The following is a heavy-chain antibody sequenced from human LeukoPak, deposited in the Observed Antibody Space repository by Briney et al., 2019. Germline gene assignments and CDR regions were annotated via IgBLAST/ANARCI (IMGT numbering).Heavy chain of an antibody. J-gene: IGHJ4*02. CDR3: ARGYCSGDTCFPFDY. CDR1: GFTFDDYG. Sequence: GGSLRLSCAASGFTFDDYGMSWVRQAPGKGLEWVSGIKWNGGSIGYADSVKGRFTISRDNAKNSLYLQMNSLRGEDTALYCCARGYCSGDTCFPFDYWGQGTLVTVSS. V-gene: IGHV3-20*04. CDR2: IKWNGGSI. D-gene: IGHD2-15*01.